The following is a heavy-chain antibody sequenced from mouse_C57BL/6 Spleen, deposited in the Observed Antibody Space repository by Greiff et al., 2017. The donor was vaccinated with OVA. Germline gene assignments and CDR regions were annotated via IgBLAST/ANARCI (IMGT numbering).Heavy chain of an antibody. V-gene: IGHV1-64*01. CDR1: GYTFTSYW. D-gene: IGHD1-1*01. CDR3: ASYGSSYGFAY. J-gene: IGHJ3*01. Sequence: QVHVKQPGAELVKPGASVKLSCKASGYTFTSYWMHWVKQRPGQGLEWIGMIHPNSGSTNYNEKFKSKATLTVDKSSSTAYMQLSSLTSEDSAVYYCASYGSSYGFAYWGQGTLVTVSA. CDR2: IHPNSGST.